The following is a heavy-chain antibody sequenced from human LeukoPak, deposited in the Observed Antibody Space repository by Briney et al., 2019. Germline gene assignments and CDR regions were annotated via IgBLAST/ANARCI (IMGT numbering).Heavy chain of an antibody. CDR2: ISSSSSTI. V-gene: IGHV3-48*01. Sequence: PGGSLRLSCAASGFTFSSYSMNWVRQAPGKGLEWVSYISSSSSTIYYADSVKGRFTISRDNAKNSLYLQMSSLRAEDTAVYYCARHQYISGWYDAFDIWGQGTRVTVSS. D-gene: IGHD6-19*01. CDR3: ARHQYISGWYDAFDI. CDR1: GFTFSSYS. J-gene: IGHJ3*02.